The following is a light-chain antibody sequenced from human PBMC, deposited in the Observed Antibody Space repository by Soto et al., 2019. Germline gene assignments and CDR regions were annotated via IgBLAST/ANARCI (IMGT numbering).Light chain of an antibody. V-gene: IGKV1-27*01. J-gene: IGKJ3*01. CDR3: QKYSSVPV. Sequence: DIPMTQSPTSLSASVGDRVTITCRASQDIRNFVAWYQQKPGKAPKLLIYAASTLQSGVPSRFSGGGSGTDFTLTINSLQPEDVATYSCQKYSSVPVFGPGTKVEIK. CDR2: AAS. CDR1: QDIRNF.